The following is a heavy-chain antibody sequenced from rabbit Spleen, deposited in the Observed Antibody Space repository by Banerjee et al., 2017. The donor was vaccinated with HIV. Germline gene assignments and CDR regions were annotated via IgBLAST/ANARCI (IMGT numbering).Heavy chain of an antibody. CDR2: IAGSSSGFT. CDR1: GFSFSGRYY. Sequence: QQQLVESGGGLVQPEGSLTLTCTASGFSFSGRYYMCWVRPAPGKGLEWISCIAGSSSGFTYSATWAKGRFTISKTSSTTVTLQMTSLTAADRATYFCARDLVGVIGWNFYLWGPGTLVTVS. D-gene: IGHD1-1*01. CDR3: ARDLVGVIGWNFYL. J-gene: IGHJ4*01. V-gene: IGHV1S45*01.